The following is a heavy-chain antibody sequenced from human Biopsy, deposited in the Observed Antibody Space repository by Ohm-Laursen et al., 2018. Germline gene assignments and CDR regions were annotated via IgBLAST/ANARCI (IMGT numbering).Heavy chain of an antibody. CDR2: IFYSGII. CDR1: GGFVSSNTNY. V-gene: IGHV4-39*01. CDR3: ARHPTGFWFDP. J-gene: IGHJ5*02. Sequence: SDTLSLTCTVSGGFVSSNTNYWAWIRQPPGKGLEWIGSIFYSGIIYYNPSLKSRVSISVDTSENQFSLNLNSVTAADTAVYYCARHPTGFWFDPWGQGTLVIVSS.